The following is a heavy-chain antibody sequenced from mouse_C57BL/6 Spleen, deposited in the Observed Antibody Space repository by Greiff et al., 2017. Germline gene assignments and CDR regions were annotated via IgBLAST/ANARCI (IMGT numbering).Heavy chain of an antibody. CDR3: VYGYDSWFAY. Sequence: QVHVKQSGPELVKPGASVKISCKASGYAFSSSWMNWVKQRPGKGLEWIGRIYPGDGDTNYNGKFKGKATLTADKSSSTAYMQLSSLTSEDSAVYFCVYGYDSWFAYWGQGTLVTVSA. CDR2: IYPGDGDT. J-gene: IGHJ3*01. D-gene: IGHD2-2*01. CDR1: GYAFSSSW. V-gene: IGHV1-82*01.